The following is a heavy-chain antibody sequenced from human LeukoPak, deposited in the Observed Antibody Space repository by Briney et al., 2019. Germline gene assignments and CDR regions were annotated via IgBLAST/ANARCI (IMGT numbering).Heavy chain of an antibody. Sequence: PGGSLRLSCAGSGFTFSGYVMSWVRQAPGKGLEWVSAMSGGGDSTYDADSVKGRFTISRDNSKNTLYLQMNSLRAEDTAVYYCAKDSGSYRPYYFDYWGQGTLVIVSS. J-gene: IGHJ4*02. V-gene: IGHV3-23*01. D-gene: IGHD3-10*01. CDR3: AKDSGSYRPYYFDY. CDR2: MSGGGDST. CDR1: GFTFSGYV.